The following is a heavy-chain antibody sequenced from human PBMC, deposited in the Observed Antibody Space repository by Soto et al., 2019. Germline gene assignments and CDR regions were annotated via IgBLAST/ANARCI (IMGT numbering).Heavy chain of an antibody. V-gene: IGHV3-23*01. Sequence: GGSLRLSCAASEFSFDDYAMSWVRQAPGKGLEWVSSITYTGVSTSYADSVKGRFTISRDNSRDTLFLQMNSLRAEDTAIYYCAKSSVWYPYFDSWGQGTLVTVSS. CDR1: EFSFDDYA. CDR2: ITYTGVST. CDR3: AKSSVWYPYFDS. J-gene: IGHJ4*02. D-gene: IGHD6-13*01.